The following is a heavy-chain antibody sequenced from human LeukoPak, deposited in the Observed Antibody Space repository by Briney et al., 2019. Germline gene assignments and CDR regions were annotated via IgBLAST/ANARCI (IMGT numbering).Heavy chain of an antibody. CDR1: GGSISRYY. CDR2: IYYSGST. CDR3: ARGSVGATPPYFDY. D-gene: IGHD1-26*01. Sequence: PSETLSLTCTVSGGSISRYYWSWIRQPPGTGLEWIGYIYYSGSTNYNPSLKSRVTISVDTSKNQFSLKLSSVTAADTAVYYCARGSVGATPPYFDYWGQGTLVTVSS. J-gene: IGHJ4*02. V-gene: IGHV4-59*08.